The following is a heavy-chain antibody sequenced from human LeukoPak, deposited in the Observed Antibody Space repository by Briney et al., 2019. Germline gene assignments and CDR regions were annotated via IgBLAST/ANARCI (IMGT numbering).Heavy chain of an antibody. CDR3: TTEGPFDSSGYSVSPY. CDR1: GFTFSNAW. J-gene: IGHJ4*02. D-gene: IGHD3-22*01. CDR2: IKSKTDGGTT. Sequence: GGSLRLPCAASGFTFSNAWMSWVRQAPGKGLKWVGRIKSKTDGGTTDYAAPVKGRFTISRDDSKNTLYLQMNSLKTEDTAVYYCTTEGPFDSSGYSVSPYWGQGTLVTVSS. V-gene: IGHV3-15*01.